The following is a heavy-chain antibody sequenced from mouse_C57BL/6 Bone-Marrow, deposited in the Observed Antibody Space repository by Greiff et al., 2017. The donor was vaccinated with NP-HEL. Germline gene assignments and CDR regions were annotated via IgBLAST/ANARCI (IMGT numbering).Heavy chain of an antibody. D-gene: IGHD2-4*01. CDR3: ARDYDYDKGYYFDY. V-gene: IGHV1-50*01. Sequence: QVQLQQPGAELVKPGASVKLSCKASGYTFTSYWMQWVKQRPGQGLEWIGEIDPSDSYTTYNQKFKGKATLTVDTSSSTAYMQLSSLTSEDSAVYYCARDYDYDKGYYFDYWGQGTTLTVSS. CDR1: GYTFTSYW. J-gene: IGHJ2*01. CDR2: IDPSDSYT.